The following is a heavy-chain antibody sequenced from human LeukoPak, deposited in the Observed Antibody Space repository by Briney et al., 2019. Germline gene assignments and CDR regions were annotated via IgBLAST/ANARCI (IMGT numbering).Heavy chain of an antibody. CDR2: IKRKSDGGTR. V-gene: IGHV3-15*01. CDR1: GFTFSNAW. Sequence: PGGSVTLSCAVSGFTFSNAWMTWVRQVPRKGLEWVGRIKRKSDGGTRDYAAPVKGRFTISRDDSKNMLYLQMNNLKTEDTSVYYGNTTGGGWNYCDYWGQGTLVTVSS. D-gene: IGHD6-19*01. J-gene: IGHJ4*02. CDR3: NTTGGGWNYCDY.